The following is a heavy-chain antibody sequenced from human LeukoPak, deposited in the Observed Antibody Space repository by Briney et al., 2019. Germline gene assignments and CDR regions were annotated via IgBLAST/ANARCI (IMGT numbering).Heavy chain of an antibody. J-gene: IGHJ4*02. CDR1: GYTFTSYY. CDR3: ARNLIAAAGMGFDY. D-gene: IGHD6-13*01. Sequence: ASVKVSCKASGYTFTSYYMHWVRQAPGQGLEWMGIINPSGGSTSYAQKFQGRVTMPRDTSTNTVYMELRSLRSEDTAMFYCARNLIAAAGMGFDYWGQGTLVTVSS. V-gene: IGHV1-46*03. CDR2: INPSGGST.